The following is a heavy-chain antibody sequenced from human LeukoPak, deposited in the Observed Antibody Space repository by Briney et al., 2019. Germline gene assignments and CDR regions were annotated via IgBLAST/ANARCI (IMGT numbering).Heavy chain of an antibody. J-gene: IGHJ6*03. CDR3: ARADYSSTWSHDYYYMDV. D-gene: IGHD6-13*01. CDR1: GGSISSYY. CDR2: IYTSGST. V-gene: IGHV4-4*07. Sequence: SETLSLTCTVSGGSISSYYWSWIRQPAGKGLEWIGRIYTSGSTNYNPSLKSRVTMSVDTSKNQFSLKLSSVTAADTAVYYCARADYSSTWSHDYYYMDVWAKGTTVTVSS.